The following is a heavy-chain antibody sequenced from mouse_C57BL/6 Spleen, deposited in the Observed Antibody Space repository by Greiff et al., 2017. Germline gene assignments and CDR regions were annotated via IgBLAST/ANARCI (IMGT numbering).Heavy chain of an antibody. CDR1: GYTFPSYW. V-gene: IGHV1-50*01. J-gene: IGHJ1*03. CDR3: ARFYYGSRYVDV. CDR2: IDPSDSYT. D-gene: IGHD1-1*01. Sequence: QVPLQQPGAELVKPGASVKLSCKASGYTFPSYWMQWVKQRPGQGLEWIGEIDPSDSYTNYNQKFKGKATLTVDTSSSTAYMQLSSLTSEDSAVYYCARFYYGSRYVDVWGTGTTVTVSS.